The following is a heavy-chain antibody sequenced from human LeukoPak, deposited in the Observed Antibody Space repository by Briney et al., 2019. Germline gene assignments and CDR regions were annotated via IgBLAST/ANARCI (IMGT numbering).Heavy chain of an antibody. CDR2: ISGSGGTT. V-gene: IGHV3-23*01. CDR3: AKGGLTLRYFDWLLNY. CDR1: GFTFSSYA. D-gene: IGHD3-9*01. J-gene: IGHJ4*02. Sequence: GGPLRLSCAASGFTFSSYAMTWVRQAPGKGLEWVSAISGSGGTTFYADSVKGRFTISRDNSENTLYLQMNSLRAEDTAVYYCAKGGLTLRYFDWLLNYWGQGTLVTVSS.